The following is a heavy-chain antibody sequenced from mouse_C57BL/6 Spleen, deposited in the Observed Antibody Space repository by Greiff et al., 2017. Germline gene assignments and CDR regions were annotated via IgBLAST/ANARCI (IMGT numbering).Heavy chain of an antibody. V-gene: IGHV1-61*01. CDR1: GYTFTSYW. CDR3: ARSRDGYFPFAY. J-gene: IGHJ3*01. Sequence: QVQLKQPGAELVRPGSSVKLSCKASGYTFTSYWMDWVKQRPGQGLEWIGNIYPSDSETHYNQKFKDKATLTVDKSSSTAYMQLSSLTSEDSAVYYCARSRDGYFPFAYWGQGTLVTVSA. D-gene: IGHD2-3*01. CDR2: IYPSDSET.